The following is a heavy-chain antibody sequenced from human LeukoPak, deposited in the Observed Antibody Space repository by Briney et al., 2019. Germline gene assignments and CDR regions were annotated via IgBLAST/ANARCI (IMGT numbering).Heavy chain of an antibody. CDR1: GYSFTSYW. CDR2: IYPGDSDT. J-gene: IGHJ4*02. Sequence: HGESLKISCKGSGYSFTSYWIGWVRPMPGKGLEWMGIIYPGDSDTRYSPSFQGQVTISADKSISTAYLQWSSLKASDTAMYYCARHGGRGYYGSGSYYNDVEFDYWGQGTLVTVSS. V-gene: IGHV5-51*01. D-gene: IGHD3-10*01. CDR3: ARHGGRGYYGSGSYYNDVEFDY.